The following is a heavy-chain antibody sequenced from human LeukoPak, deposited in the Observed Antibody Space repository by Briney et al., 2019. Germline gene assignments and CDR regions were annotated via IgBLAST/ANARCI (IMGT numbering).Heavy chain of an antibody. V-gene: IGHV1-69*05. Sequence: SVKVSCEASGGTFSSYAISWVRQAPGQGLEWMGGIIPIFGTANYAQKFQGRVTITTDESTSTAYMELSSLRSEDTAVYYCASWAREQQLVFGRNHYYYYMDVWGKGTTVTVSS. CDR3: ASWAREQQLVFGRNHYYYYMDV. J-gene: IGHJ6*03. CDR1: GGTFSSYA. D-gene: IGHD6-13*01. CDR2: IIPIFGTA.